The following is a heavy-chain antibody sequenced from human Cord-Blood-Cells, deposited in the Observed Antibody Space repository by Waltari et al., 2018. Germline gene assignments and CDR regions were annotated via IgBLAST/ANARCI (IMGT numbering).Heavy chain of an antibody. CDR3: ASGTTYYYDSSGYNWFDP. D-gene: IGHD3-22*01. J-gene: IGHJ5*02. Sequence: QVQLVQSGAEVKKPGSSVKVSCKASGGTFSSYAISWVRQAPGQGLEWMGGIIPIFGTANYAQQCQGRVTITADESTSTAYMELSSLRSEDTAVYYCASGTTYYYDSSGYNWFDPWGQGTLVTVSS. CDR1: GGTFSSYA. V-gene: IGHV1-69*01. CDR2: IIPIFGTA.